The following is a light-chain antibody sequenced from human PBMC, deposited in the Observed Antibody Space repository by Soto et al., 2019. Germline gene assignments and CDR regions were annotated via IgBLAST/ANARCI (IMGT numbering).Light chain of an antibody. CDR1: PSVTNF. V-gene: IGKV3-11*01. Sequence: DIVMTQSPLSLPVTPGEPASISWRASPSVTNFLAWYQQKPGQAPRLLIYGAFNRATGIPARFSGSGSGTDFTLTISSLEPEDPAVYYCQQRHMWPITFGQGTRLEIK. J-gene: IGKJ5*01. CDR3: QQRHMWPIT. CDR2: GAF.